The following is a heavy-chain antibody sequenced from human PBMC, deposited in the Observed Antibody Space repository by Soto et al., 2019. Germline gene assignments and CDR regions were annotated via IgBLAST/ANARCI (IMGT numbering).Heavy chain of an antibody. CDR2: IYYSGST. Sequence: LALTCTVSGGSISSGGYYWSWIRQHPGKGREWTGYIYYSGSTYYNPSLKSRVTISVDTAKNQFSLKLSSVTAADTAVYYCARDTNRIGYCSGGSCFGLDPWGQGTLVTVSS. J-gene: IGHJ5*02. V-gene: IGHV4-31*03. CDR3: ARDTNRIGYCSGGSCFGLDP. D-gene: IGHD2-15*01. CDR1: GGSISSGGYY.